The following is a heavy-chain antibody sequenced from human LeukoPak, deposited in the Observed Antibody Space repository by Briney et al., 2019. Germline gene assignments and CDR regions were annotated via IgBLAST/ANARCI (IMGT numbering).Heavy chain of an antibody. Sequence: SETLSLTCTVSGGSISLYYWSWIRQPPGKGLEWIGYFYDTRSPKYNPSLERRVTISVDMSRNQFSLNLTSVTTADTAVYYCARGRGSLTYWGQGTLATVSS. CDR1: GGSISLYY. D-gene: IGHD3-10*01. CDR3: ARGRGSLTY. V-gene: IGHV4-59*01. CDR2: FYDTRSP. J-gene: IGHJ4*02.